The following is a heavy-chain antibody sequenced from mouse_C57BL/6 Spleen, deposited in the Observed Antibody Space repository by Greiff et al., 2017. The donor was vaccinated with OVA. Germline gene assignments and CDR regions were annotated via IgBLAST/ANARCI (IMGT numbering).Heavy chain of an antibody. CDR2: IYPGDGDT. D-gene: IGHD1-1*01. CDR1: GYAFSSYW. J-gene: IGHJ1*03. CDR3: ARETVVPYFDV. Sequence: QVQLKQSGAELVKPGASVKISCKASGYAFSSYWMNWVKQRPGKGLEWIGQIYPGDGDTNYNGKFKGKATLTADKSSSTAYMQLSSLTSEDSAVYFCARETVVPYFDVWGTGTTVTVSS. V-gene: IGHV1-80*01.